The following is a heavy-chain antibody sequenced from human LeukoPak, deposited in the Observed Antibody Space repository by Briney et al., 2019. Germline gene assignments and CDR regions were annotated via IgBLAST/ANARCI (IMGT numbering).Heavy chain of an antibody. J-gene: IGHJ3*02. Sequence: ASVKVSCKASGYTFSSYGISWVRQAPGHGVEWMGWISAYNGNTNYAQKLQGRVTMTTDKSTSKAYMELRSLRSDDTAVYYCARDLEWEQHNAFDIWGQGTMVTVSS. CDR2: ISAYNGNT. D-gene: IGHD1-26*01. CDR1: GYTFSSYG. V-gene: IGHV1-18*01. CDR3: ARDLEWEQHNAFDI.